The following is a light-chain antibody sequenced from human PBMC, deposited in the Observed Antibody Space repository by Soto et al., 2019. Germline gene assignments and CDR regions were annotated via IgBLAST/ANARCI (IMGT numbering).Light chain of an antibody. J-gene: IGKJ4*01. CDR2: GAS. Sequence: EIVLTQSPGTLSLTAGERATLSCRASQSVSSSCLAWYQQKLGQAPRLLIYGASSRATGIPDRFSGSGSGTDFTLTISRLEPEDFAVYYCQQYGSSPLLTFGGGTKVEIK. V-gene: IGKV3-20*01. CDR3: QQYGSSPLLT. CDR1: QSVSSSC.